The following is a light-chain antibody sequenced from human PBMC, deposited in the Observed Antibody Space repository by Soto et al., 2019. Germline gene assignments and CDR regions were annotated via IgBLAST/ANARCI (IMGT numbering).Light chain of an antibody. CDR2: VNT. Sequence: QSVLTQPPSVSGAPGQRVTISCTGSSSNIGAGYDVHWYQQLPGTAPKLLIYVNTNRPSGVPDRFSGSKSGTSASLAITGLQAEDEADYSCQSYDSSLSRSVFGGGTKLTVL. CDR3: QSYDSSLSRSV. V-gene: IGLV1-40*01. CDR1: SSNIGAGYD. J-gene: IGLJ2*01.